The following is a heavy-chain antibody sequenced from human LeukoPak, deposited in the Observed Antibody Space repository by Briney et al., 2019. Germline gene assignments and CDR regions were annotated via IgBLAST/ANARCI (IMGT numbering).Heavy chain of an antibody. CDR1: GFTFSTYN. V-gene: IGHV3-21*01. Sequence: GGSLRLSCAASGFTFSTYNMNWVRQAPGKGLEWVSSISGSSSYIFYADSVKGRFTISRDNARDSLFLQMNSLRAEDTAIYYCARRPEYSKRYYGPPDYWGQGTLVTVSS. CDR3: ARRPEYSKRYYGPPDY. CDR2: ISGSSSYI. J-gene: IGHJ4*02. D-gene: IGHD4-11*01.